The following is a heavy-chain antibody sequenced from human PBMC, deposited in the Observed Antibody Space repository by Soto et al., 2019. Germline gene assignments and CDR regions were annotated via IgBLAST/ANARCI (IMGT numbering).Heavy chain of an antibody. CDR3: ARRTFWSGYLTDYYYYYMDV. Sequence: PSETLSLTCTVSGGSISSYYWSWIRQPPGKGLEWIGYIYYSGSTNYNPSLKSRVTISVDTSKNQFSLKLSSVTAADTAVYYCARRTFWSGYLTDYYYYYMDVWGKGTTVTVSS. J-gene: IGHJ6*03. D-gene: IGHD3-3*01. V-gene: IGHV4-59*08. CDR1: GGSISSYY. CDR2: IYYSGST.